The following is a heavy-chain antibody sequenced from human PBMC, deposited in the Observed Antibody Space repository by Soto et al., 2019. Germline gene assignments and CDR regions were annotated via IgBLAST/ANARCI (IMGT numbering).Heavy chain of an antibody. CDR3: ARWYGGSLDY. Sequence: SETLSLTCTVSGGSISGYYGSWIRQPPGKGLEWIGYIYYSGSTNYNPSLKSRVTISVDTSKNQFSLKLSSVTAADTAVYYCARWYGGSLDYWGQGTLVTVSS. V-gene: IGHV4-59*01. CDR1: GGSISGYY. J-gene: IGHJ4*02. D-gene: IGHD4-17*01. CDR2: IYYSGST.